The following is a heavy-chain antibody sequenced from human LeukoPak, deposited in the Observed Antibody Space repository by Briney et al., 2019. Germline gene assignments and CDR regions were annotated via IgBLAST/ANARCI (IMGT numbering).Heavy chain of an antibody. V-gene: IGHV3-64*01. CDR2: ISSNGGST. J-gene: IGHJ4*02. Sequence: PGGSLRLSCAASGFTFSSYAMHWVRQAPGKGLEYVSAISSNGGSTYYANSVKGRFTISRDNSKNTLYLQMNSLRAEDTAVYYCAKDYYDMTFDYWGQGTLVTVSS. D-gene: IGHD3-9*01. CDR3: AKDYYDMTFDY. CDR1: GFTFSSYA.